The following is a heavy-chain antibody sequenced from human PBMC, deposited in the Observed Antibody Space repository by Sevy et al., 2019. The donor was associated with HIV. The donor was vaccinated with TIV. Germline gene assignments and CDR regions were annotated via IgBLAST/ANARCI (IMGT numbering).Heavy chain of an antibody. CDR3: ARGKGGYGYAFNY. CDR2: IHSDDAT. CDR1: GFTVNSNY. D-gene: IGHD5-18*01. V-gene: IGHV3-66*01. J-gene: IGHJ4*02. Sequence: GGSLRLSCAASGFTVNSNYMTWVRQAPGKGLEGVSVIHSDDATYQADSVKDRFTISRDNVKNTLYLHMSSLRAEDTAVYYCARGKGGYGYAFNYWGQGTLVTVSS.